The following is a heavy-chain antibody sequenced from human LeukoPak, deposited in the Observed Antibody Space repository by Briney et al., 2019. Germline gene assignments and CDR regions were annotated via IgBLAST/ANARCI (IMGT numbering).Heavy chain of an antibody. D-gene: IGHD5-12*01. V-gene: IGHV3-21*01. Sequence: PGGSLRLSCAASGFTFSSYSMNWVRQAPGKGLEWDSSISSSSSSIYYADSVKGRFTISRDSAKNSLYLLMNSLRAEDTAVYYCARDKDSGYDRIFDYWGQGTLVTVSS. J-gene: IGHJ4*02. CDR2: ISSSSSSI. CDR1: GFTFSSYS. CDR3: ARDKDSGYDRIFDY.